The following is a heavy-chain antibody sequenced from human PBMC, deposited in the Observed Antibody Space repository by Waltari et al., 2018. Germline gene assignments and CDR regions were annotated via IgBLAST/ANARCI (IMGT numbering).Heavy chain of an antibody. J-gene: IGHJ4*02. D-gene: IGHD2-2*02. CDR1: GLTFSNFG. CDR3: AKDAFGNTYLDF. Sequence: QVNLVESGGGGVKPGGSLRLSCATPGLTFSNFGMHWVRQAPGKGLEWVALIWFDGSDKFYADSVRGRFTISRDNSARTLYLDMDSLRLDDTAMYYCAKDAFGNTYLDFWGQGTLVTVSS. V-gene: IGHV3-30*02. CDR2: IWFDGSDK.